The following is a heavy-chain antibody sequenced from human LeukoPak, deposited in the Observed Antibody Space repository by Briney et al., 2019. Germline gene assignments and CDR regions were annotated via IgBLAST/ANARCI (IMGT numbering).Heavy chain of an antibody. D-gene: IGHD4-11*01. CDR3: ARHEEGGVTIVTR. CDR2: IYYSGST. Sequence: PSETLSLTCTVSGGSISSSSYYWGWIRQPPGKGLEWIGSIYYSGSTYYNPSLKSRVTISVDTSKNQFSLKLSSVTAADTAVYYCARHEEGGVTIVTRWGQGTLVTVSS. J-gene: IGHJ4*02. CDR1: GGSISSSSYY. V-gene: IGHV4-39*01.